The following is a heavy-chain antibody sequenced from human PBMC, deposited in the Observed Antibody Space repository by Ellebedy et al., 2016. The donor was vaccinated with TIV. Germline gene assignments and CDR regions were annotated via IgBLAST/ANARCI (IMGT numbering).Heavy chain of an antibody. J-gene: IGHJ4*02. CDR3: AFWAGQERFQGPFDY. Sequence: PGGSLRLSCAASGCTSRNYWMHWVRQAPGKGLVWVSRVNTDGSSTSYADSVKGRFTISSDNARNTLYLQMNNLRVEDTAVYYCAFWAGQERFQGPFDYWGQGTLVIVSS. CDR2: VNTDGSST. D-gene: IGHD3-16*01. CDR1: GCTSRNYW. V-gene: IGHV3-74*01.